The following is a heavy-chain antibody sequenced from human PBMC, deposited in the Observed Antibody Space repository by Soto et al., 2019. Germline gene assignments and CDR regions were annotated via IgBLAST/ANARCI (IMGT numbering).Heavy chain of an antibody. J-gene: IGHJ4*02. V-gene: IGHV3-23*01. CDR1: GFTFSNYA. CDR3: AIDPRVHYYDSWISSY. D-gene: IGHD3-10*01. CDR2: ISGSGGST. Sequence: EVQLLESGGGLVQPGGSLRLSCAASGFTFSNYAMSWVRQAPGKGLEWVSAISGSGGSTYYADSVTGRFTIARDNSNNTLYLQMNSLRAEDTALYYCAIDPRVHYYDSWISSYWGQGPLVSVSS.